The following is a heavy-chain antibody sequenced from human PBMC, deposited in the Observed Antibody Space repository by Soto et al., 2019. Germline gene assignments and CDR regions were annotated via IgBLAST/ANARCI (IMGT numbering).Heavy chain of an antibody. V-gene: IGHV4-34*01. CDR2: INHSGST. CDR1: GGSFSGYY. J-gene: IGHJ1*01. D-gene: IGHD6-13*01. CDR3: ARGRRAAAGTRYFQR. Sequence: QVQLQQWGAGLLKPSETLSLTCAVYGGSFSGYYWSWIRQPPGKGMEWIGEINHSGSTNYNPSLKSRVTISVDTSKNQFSLKLRSVTAADTAVYYCARGRRAAAGTRYFQRWGQGTLVTVSS.